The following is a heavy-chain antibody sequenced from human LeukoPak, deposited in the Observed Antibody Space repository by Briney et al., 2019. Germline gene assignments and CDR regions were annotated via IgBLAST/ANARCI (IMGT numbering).Heavy chain of an antibody. D-gene: IGHD3-22*01. CDR1: GYSFTNYG. CDR2: IDPSDSYS. J-gene: IGHJ4*02. CDR3: ARQLDYYDKRDY. Sequence: GESLKISSKGSGYSFTNYGISWVRPMPGKGLEWMGRIDPSDSYSNYGPSFQGHVTISADRSISTAYLQWRSLKASDTAMYYCARQLDYYDKRDYWGQGTLVTVAS. V-gene: IGHV5-10-1*01.